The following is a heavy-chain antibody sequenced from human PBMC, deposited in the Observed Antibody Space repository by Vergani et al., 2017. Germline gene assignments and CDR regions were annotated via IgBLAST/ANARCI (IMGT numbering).Heavy chain of an antibody. CDR3: ARKKYCDSEDSYQVEPFDY. CDR2: ISGRSNYI. J-gene: IGHJ4*02. V-gene: IGHV3-21*06. Sequence: EVQLVESGGGIVKPGGSPRVFCAAAGFSFSTYSINWFRQAPGKGLEWVSSISGRSNYIYYADSLKGRFTISRDNSKNSVDLQMNSLRAEDTAIYYCARKKYCDSEDSYQVEPFDYWGQGTLVTVSS. D-gene: IGHD2/OR15-2a*01. CDR1: GFSFSTYS.